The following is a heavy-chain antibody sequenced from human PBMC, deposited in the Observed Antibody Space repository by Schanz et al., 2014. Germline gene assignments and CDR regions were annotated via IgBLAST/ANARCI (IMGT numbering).Heavy chain of an antibody. CDR2: VFPNGIT. D-gene: IGHD1-1*01. V-gene: IGHV4-61*02. CDR1: GGSIRSGTYY. J-gene: IGHJ2*01. Sequence: QVQLQESGPGLVKPSQTLSLTCTVSGGSIRSGTYYWSWIRQPAGKALEWVGRVFPNGITNYNPSPNSRVPIPLDTSKNRFSLTLTSLTAADTAVYYCARDTTWRLDLWGRGTLVTVSS. CDR3: ARDTTWRLDL.